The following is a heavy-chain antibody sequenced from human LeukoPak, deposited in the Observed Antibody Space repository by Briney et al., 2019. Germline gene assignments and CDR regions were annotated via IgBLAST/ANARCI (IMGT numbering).Heavy chain of an antibody. J-gene: IGHJ4*02. D-gene: IGHD4-17*01. CDR2: IRYDGGDI. CDR1: GFTFSGYA. CDR3: ARLRAVDRYFDY. Sequence: GRSLRLSCAASGFTFSGYAMHWVRQAPGKGLEWVAFIRYDGGDIFYADSLKGRFTISRDNSKNTLYLQMNSLRPEDTAVYYCARLRAVDRYFDYWGQGTLVTVSS. V-gene: IGHV3-30*04.